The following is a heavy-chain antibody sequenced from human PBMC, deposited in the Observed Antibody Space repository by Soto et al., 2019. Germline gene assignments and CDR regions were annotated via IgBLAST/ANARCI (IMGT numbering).Heavy chain of an antibody. CDR3: ARDPYYYDSSGYPQGGAFDI. CDR1: GYTFTSYY. D-gene: IGHD3-22*01. Sequence: ASVKVSCKASGYTFTSYYMHWVRQAPGQGLEWMGIINPSGGSTSYAQKFQGRVTMTRDTSTSTVYMELSSLRSEDTAVYYCARDPYYYDSSGYPQGGAFDIWGQGTMVTVSS. J-gene: IGHJ3*02. CDR2: INPSGGST. V-gene: IGHV1-46*03.